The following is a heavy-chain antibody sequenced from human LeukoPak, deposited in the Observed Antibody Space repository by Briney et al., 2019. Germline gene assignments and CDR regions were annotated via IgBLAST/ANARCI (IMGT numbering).Heavy chain of an antibody. CDR2: ISTNGGRT. J-gene: IGHJ4*02. Sequence: GGSLRLSCSASGFTFSSYAMHWVRQAPGKGLQYVSGISTNGGRTYYADSVKDRFTTSRDNSKNTLYLQMSSLRLEDTAVYYCPLPTLGYWGQGTLVTVSS. CDR1: GFTFSSYA. V-gene: IGHV3-64D*08. CDR3: PLPTLGY.